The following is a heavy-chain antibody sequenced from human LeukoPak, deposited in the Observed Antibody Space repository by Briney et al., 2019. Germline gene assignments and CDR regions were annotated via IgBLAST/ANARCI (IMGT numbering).Heavy chain of an antibody. CDR2: IYYSGST. J-gene: IGHJ4*02. D-gene: IGHD2-15*01. CDR3: ARRPYCSGGSCPFKFDY. Sequence: PSETLSLTCTVSGGSISSYYWSWIRQPPGKGLEWIGYIYYSGSTNYNPSLKSRVTISVDTSKNQFSLKLSSVTAADTAVYYCARRPYCSGGSCPFKFDYWGQGTLVTVSS. CDR1: GGSISSYY. V-gene: IGHV4-59*12.